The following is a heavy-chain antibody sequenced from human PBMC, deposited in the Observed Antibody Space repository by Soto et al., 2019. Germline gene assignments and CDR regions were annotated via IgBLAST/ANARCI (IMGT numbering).Heavy chain of an antibody. CDR2: ISYDGNNK. D-gene: IGHD4-17*01. CDR3: ARGPSYSDSYFDQ. V-gene: IGHV3-30*03. CDR1: EFTFSNYA. J-gene: IGHJ4*02. Sequence: QVQLVESGGGAVQPGGSRRLSCAASEFTFSNYAMHWVRQAPGKGLQWLAVISYDGNNKYYADSVEGRFTISRDNSKNTVYLQMNSLRLEDTAVYYCARGPSYSDSYFDQWGQGTLVTVSS.